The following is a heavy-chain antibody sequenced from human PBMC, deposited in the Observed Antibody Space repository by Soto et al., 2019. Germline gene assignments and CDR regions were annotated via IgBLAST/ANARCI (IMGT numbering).Heavy chain of an antibody. V-gene: IGHV1-18*01. Sequence: QVQLVQSGAEVKKPGASVQVSCKASGCTFIIYGINWVRQAPGQGLEWMGWISASNGNTKYAQNLQGRVTMTTDTSTSTAYRELSSLRSDDTAVYYCARDLDGSGSYFTDYWGQGTLVTVAS. J-gene: IGHJ4*02. D-gene: IGHD3-10*01. CDR1: GCTFIIYG. CDR3: ARDLDGSGSYFTDY. CDR2: ISASNGNT.